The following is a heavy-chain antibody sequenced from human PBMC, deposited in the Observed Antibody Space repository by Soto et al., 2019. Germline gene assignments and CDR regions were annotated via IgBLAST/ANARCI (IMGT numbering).Heavy chain of an antibody. J-gene: IGHJ2*01. CDR1: GFTFSSYG. CDR2: ISYDGSNK. V-gene: IGHV3-30*18. D-gene: IGHD1-1*01. CDR3: AKDLVDWNAPSGWYFDL. Sequence: QVQLVESGGGVVQPGRSLRLSCAASGFTFSSYGMHWVHQAPGKGLEWVAVISYDGSNKYYADSVKGRFTISRDNSKNTLYLQMNSLRAEDTAVYYCAKDLVDWNAPSGWYFDLWGRGTLVTVSS.